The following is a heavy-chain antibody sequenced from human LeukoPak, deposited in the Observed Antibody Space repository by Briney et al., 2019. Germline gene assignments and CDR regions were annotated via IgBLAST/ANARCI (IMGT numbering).Heavy chain of an antibody. CDR2: ISGSSSYI. D-gene: IGHD3-10*01. V-gene: IGHV3-21*01. CDR3: ARDGAFGDPI. Sequence: GGSLRLSCAASGFTFSSYSMNWVRQAPGKGLEWVSFISGSSSYIYYADSVKGRFTISRDNAKNSLYLQVDSLGAEDTAVYYCARDGAFGDPIWGQGTLVTVSS. CDR1: GFTFSSYS. J-gene: IGHJ4*02.